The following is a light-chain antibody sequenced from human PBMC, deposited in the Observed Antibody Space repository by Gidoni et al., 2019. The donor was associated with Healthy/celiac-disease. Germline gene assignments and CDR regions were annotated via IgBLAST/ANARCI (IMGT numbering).Light chain of an antibody. CDR2: GAS. J-gene: IGKJ1*01. Sequence: ELVLTQSPGTLSLSPGERAPLSCSASQSVSSSYLAWYQQKPGQAPRILIYGASSRATGIPDRCSGSGSGTDFTLTISRLEPEDFAVYYCQQYGSSPTWTFXQXTKVEIK. CDR1: QSVSSSY. V-gene: IGKV3-20*01. CDR3: QQYGSSPTWT.